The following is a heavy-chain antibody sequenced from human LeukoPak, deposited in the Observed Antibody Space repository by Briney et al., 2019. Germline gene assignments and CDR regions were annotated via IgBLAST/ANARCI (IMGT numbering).Heavy chain of an antibody. CDR3: ARDPEYSSGWYRGYYFDY. Sequence: PGGSLRLSCAASGFTFSSYAMHWVRQAPGKGLEWVALISYDGSNKYYADSVKGRFTISRDNSKNTLYLQMNSLRAEDTAVYYCARDPEYSSGWYRGYYFDYWGQGTLVTVSS. J-gene: IGHJ4*02. D-gene: IGHD6-19*01. CDR2: ISYDGSNK. V-gene: IGHV3-30*04. CDR1: GFTFSSYA.